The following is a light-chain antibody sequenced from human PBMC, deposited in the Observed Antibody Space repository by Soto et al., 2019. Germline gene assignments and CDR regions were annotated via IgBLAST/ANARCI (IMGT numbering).Light chain of an antibody. CDR3: QQRYSTPLT. CDR2: AAS. Sequence: DIQMTQSPSSLSASVGDRVTITCRASQSISSYLNWYQQKPGKAPKLLIYAASSLQSGVPSRFNGSGSGTDFTLIICSLLPEDFATYYCQQRYSTPLTFGGGTKVDIK. CDR1: QSISSY. J-gene: IGKJ4*01. V-gene: IGKV1-39*01.